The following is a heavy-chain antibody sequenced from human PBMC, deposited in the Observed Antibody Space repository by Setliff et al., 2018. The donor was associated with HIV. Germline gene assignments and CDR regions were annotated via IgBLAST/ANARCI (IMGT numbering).Heavy chain of an antibody. CDR1: GYSINNIHY. CDR3: VRRDVSFLFGQFDS. CDR2: IYDGGTT. D-gene: IGHD3-10*02. Sequence: SSETLSLTCDVSGYSINNIHYWGWIRQPPGKGLECLGNIYDGGTTYHNPSLKGRVTISIDTSKPQFSLKLISVTAADTAVYYCVRRDVSFLFGQFDSWGQGILVTVSS. V-gene: IGHV4-38-2*01. J-gene: IGHJ4*02.